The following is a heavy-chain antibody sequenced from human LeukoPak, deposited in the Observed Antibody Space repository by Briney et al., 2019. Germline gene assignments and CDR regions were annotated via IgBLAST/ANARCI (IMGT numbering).Heavy chain of an antibody. CDR1: GYTFTSYG. CDR2: ISAYNGNT. D-gene: IGHD3-22*01. CDR3: ARDQYYDSSGYVDY. J-gene: IGHJ4*02. Sequence: AASVKVSCKASGYTFTSYGISRVRQAPGQGLEWMGWISAYNGNTNYAQKLQGRVTMTTDTSTSTAYMELRSLRSDDTAVYYCARDQYYDSSGYVDYWGQGTLVTVSS. V-gene: IGHV1-18*01.